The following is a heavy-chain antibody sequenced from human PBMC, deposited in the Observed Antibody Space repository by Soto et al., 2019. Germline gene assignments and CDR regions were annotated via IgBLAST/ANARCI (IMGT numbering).Heavy chain of an antibody. V-gene: IGHV3-73*01. J-gene: IGHJ4*02. D-gene: IGHD3-22*01. CDR2: IRSKANSYAT. Sequence: VGSLRLSCAASGFTFSGSAMHWVRQASGKGLEWVGRIRSKANSYATAYAASVKGRFTISRDDSKNTAYLQMNSLKTEDTAVYYCTRHTPSPYYYDSSGYYDYFDYWGQGTLVTVSS. CDR3: TRHTPSPYYYDSSGYYDYFDY. CDR1: GFTFSGSA.